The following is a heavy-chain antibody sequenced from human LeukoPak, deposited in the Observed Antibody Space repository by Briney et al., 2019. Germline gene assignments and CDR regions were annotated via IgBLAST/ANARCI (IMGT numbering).Heavy chain of an antibody. CDR3: AKGVGYKQLFDY. Sequence: PGGSLRLSCAASVFTFDDYTMNWVRQVAGKGLEWVSGISWNSGSIGYADSVKGRFTISRDNAKNSLYLQMNSLRAEDTALYYCAKGVGYKQLFDYWGQGTLVTVSS. CDR1: VFTFDDYT. V-gene: IGHV3-9*01. CDR2: ISWNSGSI. J-gene: IGHJ4*02. D-gene: IGHD5-24*01.